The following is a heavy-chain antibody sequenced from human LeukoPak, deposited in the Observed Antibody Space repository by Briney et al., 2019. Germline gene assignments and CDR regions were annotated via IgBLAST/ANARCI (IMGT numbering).Heavy chain of an antibody. CDR3: ARDGRHSSSWYGIDDDYYYYMDV. J-gene: IGHJ6*03. Sequence: SGTLSLTCTVSGGSISSGSYYWSWIRQHPGKGLEWIGYIYYSGSSYYSPSLKSRVTISIDTSKNQFSLKLSSVTAADTAVYYCARDGRHSSSWYGIDDDYYYYMDVWGKGTTVTVSS. D-gene: IGHD6-13*01. CDR2: IYYSGSS. V-gene: IGHV4-31*03. CDR1: GGSISSGSYY.